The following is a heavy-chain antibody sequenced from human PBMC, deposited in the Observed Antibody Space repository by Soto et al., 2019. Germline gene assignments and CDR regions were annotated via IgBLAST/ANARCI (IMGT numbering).Heavy chain of an antibody. V-gene: IGHV3-23*01. CDR2: ISNSGGTT. CDR1: GVTFSSDA. J-gene: IGHJ5*02. Sequence: EAQLLESGGGLAHQGGSLTLSCAASGVTFSSDAMTWVRQAPGKGLEWLSTISNSGGTTHYADSVKGRFTVSRDNFKSTLYLLMNSLRAEDPAVYYCAKLRRGTTGTEGFDPWGQGTLVTVSS. D-gene: IGHD1-7*01. CDR3: AKLRRGTTGTEGFDP.